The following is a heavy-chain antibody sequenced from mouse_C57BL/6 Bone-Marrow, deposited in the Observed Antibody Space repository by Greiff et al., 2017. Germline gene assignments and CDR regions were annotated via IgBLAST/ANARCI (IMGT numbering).Heavy chain of an antibody. J-gene: IGHJ4*01. CDR3: ARGHYYGSSYDYAMDY. Sequence: VQLKESGPGLVKPSQSLSLTCSVTGYSITSGYYWNWIRQFPGNKLEWMGYISYDGSNNYNPSLKNRISITRDTSKNQFFLKLNSVTTEDTATYYCARGHYYGSSYDYAMDYWGQGTSVTVSS. D-gene: IGHD1-1*01. V-gene: IGHV3-6*01. CDR1: GYSITSGYY. CDR2: ISYDGSN.